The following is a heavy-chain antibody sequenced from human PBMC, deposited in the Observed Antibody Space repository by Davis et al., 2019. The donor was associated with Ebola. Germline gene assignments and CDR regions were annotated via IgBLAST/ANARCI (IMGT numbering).Heavy chain of an antibody. D-gene: IGHD2-2*01. CDR2: IYYSGST. CDR1: GGSVSSGSYY. V-gene: IGHV4-61*01. Sequence: PGGSLRLSCTVSGGSVSSGSYYWSWIRQPPGKGLEWIGYIYYSGSTNYNPSLKSRVTISVDTSKNQFSLKLSSVTAADTAVYYCARGRIVVVPAAMGFDYWGQGTLVTVSS. CDR3: ARGRIVVVPAAMGFDY. J-gene: IGHJ4*02.